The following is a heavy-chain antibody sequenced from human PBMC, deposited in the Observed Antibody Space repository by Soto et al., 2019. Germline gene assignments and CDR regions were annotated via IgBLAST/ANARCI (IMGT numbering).Heavy chain of an antibody. D-gene: IGHD4-4*01. CDR1: EFTFSSYA. Sequence: GGSLRLSCVASEFTFSSYAMSWVRQAPGKGLEWVSAISGSGGSTYYADSAKGRFAVSRDNSKSTLYLQMNSLRDDDTAVYYCAKVPTGEMATVFQAFDIWGQGTMVTVSS. CDR2: ISGSGGST. V-gene: IGHV3-23*01. J-gene: IGHJ3*02. CDR3: AKVPTGEMATVFQAFDI.